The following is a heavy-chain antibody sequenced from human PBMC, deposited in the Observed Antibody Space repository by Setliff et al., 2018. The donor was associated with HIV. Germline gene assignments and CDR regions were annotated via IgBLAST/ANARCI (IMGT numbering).Heavy chain of an antibody. CDR2: VYTSGST. CDR1: GGSISSGSYY. CDR3: NSLKTEDTAVYYCTTGGYGDLGRYYYYYMDV. D-gene: IGHD4-17*01. V-gene: IGHV4-61*09. Sequence: SETLSLTCTVSGGSISSGSYYWSWIRQPAGKGLEWIGHVYTSGSTDYNPSLKSRVTISVDTSKNQFSLKLSSVSSVFTLYLQMNSLKTEDTAVYYCTTGGYGDLGRYYYYYMDVWGKGTTVTVSS. J-gene: IGHJ6*03.